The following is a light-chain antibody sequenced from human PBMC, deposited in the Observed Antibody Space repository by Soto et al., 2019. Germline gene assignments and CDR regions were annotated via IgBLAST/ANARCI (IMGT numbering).Light chain of an antibody. CDR1: QSVLYSSNNKND. CDR2: CAS. V-gene: IGKV4-1*01. J-gene: IGKJ4*01. CDR3: QQYYSTPVT. Sequence: DIVMTQSPDSLAVSLGERATINCKSSQSVLYSSNNKNDLAWYQQKPGQPPKLLIYCASTRESGVPDLFSGSGSGTDFTLTISSLQAEDVAVYYCQQYYSTPVTFGGGTKVEIK.